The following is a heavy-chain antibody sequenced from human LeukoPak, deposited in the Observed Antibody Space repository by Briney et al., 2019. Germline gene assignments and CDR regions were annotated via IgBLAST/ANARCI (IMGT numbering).Heavy chain of an antibody. CDR1: GGSISSYY. D-gene: IGHD3-22*01. J-gene: IGHJ4*02. Sequence: PSETLSLTCTASGGSISSYYWSWIRQPPGKGLEWIGYIYYSGSTNYNPSLKSRVTISVDTSKNQFSLKLSSVTAADTAVYYCARARHYYDSSGYSRYFDYWGQGTLVTVSS. V-gene: IGHV4-59*01. CDR2: IYYSGST. CDR3: ARARHYYDSSGYSRYFDY.